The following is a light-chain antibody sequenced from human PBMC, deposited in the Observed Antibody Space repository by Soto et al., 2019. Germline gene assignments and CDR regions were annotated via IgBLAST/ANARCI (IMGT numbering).Light chain of an antibody. CDR2: GAS. CDR1: QSVSSN. J-gene: IGKJ1*01. CDR3: QHGT. Sequence: EIVMTQSPATLSVSPGERATLSCRASQSVSSNLAWYQQKPGQAPRLLIYGASTRATGIPARFSGSGSGTEFTLTISSLQSEDFAVYYCQHGTFGQGTMV. V-gene: IGKV3-15*01.